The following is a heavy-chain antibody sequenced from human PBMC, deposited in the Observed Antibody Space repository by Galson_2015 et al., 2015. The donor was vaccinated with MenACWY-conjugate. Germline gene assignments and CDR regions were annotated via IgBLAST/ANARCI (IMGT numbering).Heavy chain of an antibody. V-gene: IGHV5-51*01. CDR3: ARHPRDEAPSGPAYYYLDV. Sequence: QSGAEVKKPGESLKISCKGSGYSFTNYWIGWVRQMPGKGLEWMGIIYPGDSDTRYSPPFEGQVTFSADKSINTAYLQWSSLKASYTATYYCARHPRDEAPSGPAYYYLDVWGPGTTVIVSS. D-gene: IGHD6-13*01. J-gene: IGHJ6*02. CDR2: IYPGDSDT. CDR1: GYSFTNYW.